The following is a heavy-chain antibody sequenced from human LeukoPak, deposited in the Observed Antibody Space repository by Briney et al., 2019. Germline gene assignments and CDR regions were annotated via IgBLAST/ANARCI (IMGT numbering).Heavy chain of an antibody. CDR3: ARDDGDYGGYFDY. J-gene: IGHJ4*02. V-gene: IGHV3-7*01. Sequence: GGSLRLSCAASGFTFSSYWMSWVRLAPGKGLEWVANIKQDGSEKYYVDSVKGRFTISRDNAKNSLYLQMNSLRAEDTAVYYCARDDGDYGGYFDYWGQGTLVTVSS. D-gene: IGHD4-17*01. CDR2: IKQDGSEK. CDR1: GFTFSSYW.